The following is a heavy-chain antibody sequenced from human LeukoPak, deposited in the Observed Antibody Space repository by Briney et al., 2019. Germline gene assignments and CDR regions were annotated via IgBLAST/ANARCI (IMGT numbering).Heavy chain of an antibody. V-gene: IGHV4-39*07. D-gene: IGHD4-17*01. CDR1: GGSISSYY. CDR3: AITTTVTDLPYFDY. J-gene: IGHJ4*02. CDR2: IYYSGST. Sequence: SETLSLTCTVSGGSISSYYWGWIRQPPGKGLEWIGSIYYSGSTYYNPSLKSRVTISVDTSKNQFSLKLSSVTAADTAVYYCAITTTVTDLPYFDYWGQGTLVTVSS.